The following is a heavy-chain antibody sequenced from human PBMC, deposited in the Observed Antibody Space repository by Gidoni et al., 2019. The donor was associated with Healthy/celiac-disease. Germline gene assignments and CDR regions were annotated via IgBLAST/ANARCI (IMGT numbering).Heavy chain of an antibody. CDR2: IYSDGST. J-gene: IGHJ4*02. D-gene: IGHD4-4*01. V-gene: IGHV3-53*05. CDR1: WCTVSSNY. CDR3: ARDLCVNYVQDY. Sequence: EVQLVETGGGLIKHGGSLRLSCAASWCTVSSNYMHWVRQAPVKGLKWVSVIYSDGSTYYPDSVKGRFTISRDNSKNTLYLQLNSLRVEDTAVYYCARDLCVNYVQDYWGQGILVTVSS.